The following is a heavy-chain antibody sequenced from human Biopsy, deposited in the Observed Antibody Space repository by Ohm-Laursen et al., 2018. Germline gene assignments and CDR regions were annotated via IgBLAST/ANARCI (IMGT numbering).Heavy chain of an antibody. Sequence: GSVKVSCKASSYTFTDYNIHWMRQAPGQGLEWLGYINCKTGATNYAQKFQGTVTMTRDTSISTAYLALGSLRSADTAIYYCARDPLNGHKHFDYWGQGSLVTVSS. CDR1: SYTFTDYN. V-gene: IGHV1-2*02. CDR2: INCKTGAT. D-gene: IGHD2-8*01. J-gene: IGHJ4*02. CDR3: ARDPLNGHKHFDY.